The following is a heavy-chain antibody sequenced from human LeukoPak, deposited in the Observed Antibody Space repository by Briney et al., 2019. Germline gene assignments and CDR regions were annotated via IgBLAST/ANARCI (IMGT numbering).Heavy chain of an antibody. CDR3: ARGIVGATSYYYYYYMDV. CDR2: ISAYNGNT. CDR1: GYTFTSYG. D-gene: IGHD1-26*01. J-gene: IGHJ6*03. Sequence: ASVKVSCKASGYTFTSYGIIWVRQAPGQGLEWMGWISAYNGNTNYAQKLQGRVTMTTDTSTSTAYMELRSLRSDDTAVYYCARGIVGATSYYYYYYMDVWGKGTTVTVSS. V-gene: IGHV1-18*01.